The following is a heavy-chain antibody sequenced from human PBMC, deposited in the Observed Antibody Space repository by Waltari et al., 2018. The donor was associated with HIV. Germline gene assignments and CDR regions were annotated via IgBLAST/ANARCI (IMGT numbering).Heavy chain of an antibody. CDR3: ARDLSTLARGVISDY. CDR2: LNPNSGGT. V-gene: IGHV1-2*06. D-gene: IGHD3-10*01. J-gene: IGHJ4*02. Sequence: QVQLVQSGAEVKKPGASVKVSCKASGYTFTGNYMHWVRQAAGQGLEWIGRLNPNSGGTNYAQKFQGRVSMTRDTSISTAYMELSRLRSDDTAVYYCARDLSTLARGVISDYWGQGTLVTVSS. CDR1: GYTFTGNY.